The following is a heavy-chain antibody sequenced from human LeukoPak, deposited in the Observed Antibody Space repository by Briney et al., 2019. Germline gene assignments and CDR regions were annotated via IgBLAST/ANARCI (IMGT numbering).Heavy chain of an antibody. CDR2: IRYDGSNK. CDR1: GFTFSSYG. V-gene: IGHV3-30*02. D-gene: IGHD5-18*01. CDR3: AKRGTVHVVDTAMAGGLSFDY. J-gene: IGHJ4*02. Sequence: GGSLRPSCAASGFTFSSYGMHWVRQAPGKGLEWVAFIRYDGSNKYYADSVKGRFTISRDNSKNTLYLQMNSLRAEDTAVYYCAKRGTVHVVDTAMAGGLSFDYWGQGTLVTVSS.